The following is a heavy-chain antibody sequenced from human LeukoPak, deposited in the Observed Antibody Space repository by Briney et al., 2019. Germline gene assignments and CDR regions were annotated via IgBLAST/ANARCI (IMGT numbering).Heavy chain of an antibody. CDR3: ACRPSDIRYYGVFDF. V-gene: IGHV3-7*01. CDR1: GFTFSSLW. Sequence: GGSLRLSCVGSGFTFSSLWMSWVRQIPGKGLEWVANIKQDGSEVYYVDSVKGRFTISRDNAKNSLYLQMISLRVEDTAVYYCACRPSDIRYYGVFDFWGQGSLVTVSS. J-gene: IGHJ4*02. CDR2: IKQDGSEV. D-gene: IGHD3-10*01.